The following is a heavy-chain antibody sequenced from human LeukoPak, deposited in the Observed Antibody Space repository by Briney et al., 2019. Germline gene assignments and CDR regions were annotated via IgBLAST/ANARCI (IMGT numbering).Heavy chain of an antibody. Sequence: GGSLRLSCAASGFTFSSYGMHWVRQAPGKGLEWVAVISYDGSNKYYADSVKGRFTISRDNSKNTLYLQMNSLRAEDTAVYYCAKDPGIVSFWGQGTLVTVSS. CDR3: AKDPGIVSF. CDR1: GFTFSSYG. D-gene: IGHD3-22*01. J-gene: IGHJ4*02. V-gene: IGHV3-30*18. CDR2: ISYDGSNK.